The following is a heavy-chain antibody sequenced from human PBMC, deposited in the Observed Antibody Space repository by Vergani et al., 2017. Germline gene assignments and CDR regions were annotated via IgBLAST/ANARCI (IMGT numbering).Heavy chain of an antibody. CDR2: IIPIFGTA. J-gene: IGHJ3*02. D-gene: IGHD2-2*01. V-gene: IGHV1-69*01. CDR1: GGTFSSYA. CDR3: ARDRAIVVVPAADGPGAFDI. Sequence: QVQLVQSGAEVKKPGSSVKVSCKASGGTFSSYAISWVRQAPGQGLEWMGGIIPIFGTANYAQKFQGRVTITADESTSTAYMELSSLRSEDTAVYYCARDRAIVVVPAADGPGAFDIWGQGTMVTVSS.